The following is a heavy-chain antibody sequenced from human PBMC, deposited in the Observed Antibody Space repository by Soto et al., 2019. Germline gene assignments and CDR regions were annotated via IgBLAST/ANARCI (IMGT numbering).Heavy chain of an antibody. CDR1: GGTFSSYA. V-gene: IGHV1-69*13. J-gene: IGHJ6*02. CDR3: ARTAAAGKYYYGMDV. Sequence: SVKVSCKASGGTFSSYAISWVRQAPGQGLEWMGGIIPIFGTANYAQKFQGRVTITADESTSTAYLQWSSLKASDTAMYYCARTAAAGKYYYGMDVWGQGTTVTVSS. D-gene: IGHD6-13*01. CDR2: IIPIFGTA.